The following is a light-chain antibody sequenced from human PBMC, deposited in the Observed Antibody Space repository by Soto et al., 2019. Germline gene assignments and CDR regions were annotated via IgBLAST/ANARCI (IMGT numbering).Light chain of an antibody. CDR3: QEYNTHSRYT. Sequence: DIQMTQSPSTLSASVGDRVSITCRASQSISGWLAWYQQKPGKAPKLLIYKASSLESGVPSRFSGSGSGTEFTLTISSLQPDDFATEYCQEYNTHSRYTFGQGTKLEIK. CDR1: QSISGW. CDR2: KAS. J-gene: IGKJ2*01. V-gene: IGKV1-5*03.